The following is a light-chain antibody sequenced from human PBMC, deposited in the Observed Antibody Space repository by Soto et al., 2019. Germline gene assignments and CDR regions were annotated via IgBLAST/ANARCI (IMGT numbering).Light chain of an antibody. V-gene: IGLV1-47*01. CDR1: SSNIGSNY. Sequence: QPVLTQPPSASGTPGQRVTISCSGSSSNIGSNYVYWYQQLPGTVPQLLIYRNNERPSGVPDRFSGSKSGTSAFLAISGLRSEDEADYYCAAWDDSLSGVVFGGGTKLTVL. CDR3: AAWDDSLSGVV. CDR2: RNN. J-gene: IGLJ2*01.